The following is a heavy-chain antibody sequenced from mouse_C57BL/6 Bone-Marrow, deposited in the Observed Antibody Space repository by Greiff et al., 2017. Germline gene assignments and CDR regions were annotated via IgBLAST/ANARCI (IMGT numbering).Heavy chain of an antibody. CDR1: GYTFTSYG. CDR2: IYPRSGNT. Sequence: QVQLQQSGAELARPGASVKLSCKASGYTFTSYGISWVKQRTGQGLEWIGEIYPRSGNTYYNEKFKGKATLTADKSSSTAYMELRRLTSEDSAVYFCARYYGSSFYWYFDVWGTGTTATVSS. J-gene: IGHJ1*03. V-gene: IGHV1-81*01. D-gene: IGHD1-1*01. CDR3: ARYYGSSFYWYFDV.